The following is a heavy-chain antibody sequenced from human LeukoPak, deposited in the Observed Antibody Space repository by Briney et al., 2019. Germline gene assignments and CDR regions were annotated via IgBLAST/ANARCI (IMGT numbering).Heavy chain of an antibody. CDR2: IYTSGST. D-gene: IGHD2-2*01. Sequence: SETLSLTCTVSGGSISSYYWSWIRQPAGKGLEWIGRIYTSGSTNYNPSLKSRVTMSVDTSKNQFSLKLSSVTAADTAVYYCARATSTSRKNWFDPWRQGTLVTVSS. CDR1: GGSISSYY. J-gene: IGHJ5*02. CDR3: ARATSTSRKNWFDP. V-gene: IGHV4-4*07.